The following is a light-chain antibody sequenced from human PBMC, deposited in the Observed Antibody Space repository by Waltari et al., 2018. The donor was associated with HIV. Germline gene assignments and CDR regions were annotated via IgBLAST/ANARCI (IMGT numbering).Light chain of an antibody. CDR3: QQYDSYPWT. V-gene: IGKV1-5*03. Sequence: DIQLTQSPSTLSSYVGARVTITCRASQSISSWLAWYQQKPEKTPKLLIYKASTLESGVPSRFSGSGSGTEFTLTISSLKPDDFATYYCQQYDSYPWTFGQGTKVE. J-gene: IGKJ1*01. CDR2: KAS. CDR1: QSISSW.